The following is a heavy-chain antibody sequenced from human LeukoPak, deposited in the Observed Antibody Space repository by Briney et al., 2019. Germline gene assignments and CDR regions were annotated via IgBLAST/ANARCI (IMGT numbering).Heavy chain of an antibody. J-gene: IGHJ6*02. CDR1: GYTFTSYY. CDR3: ARVRIGQQLDKYYYYAMDV. V-gene: IGHV1-2*02. D-gene: IGHD6-13*01. CDR2: INPNSGGT. Sequence: ASVTVSCMTSGYTFTSYYMHWVRQAPGQGLEWMGWINPNSGGTNDAQKFQGRVTMTTDTSISTAYMEVSRLRSDDTAVYYCARVRIGQQLDKYYYYAMDVWGQGTTVTVSS.